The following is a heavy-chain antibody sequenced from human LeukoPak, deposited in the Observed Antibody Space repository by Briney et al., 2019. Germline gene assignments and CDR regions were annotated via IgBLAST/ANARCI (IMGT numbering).Heavy chain of an antibody. CDR3: AKVPRVTTVTIHFDY. CDR2: ISGSGGST. D-gene: IGHD4-17*01. Sequence: GGSLRLSCAASGFTFSSYAMSWVRQAPGKGLEWVSAISGSGGSTYYADSVKGRFTISRDNSKNTLYLQMNSLRAEDTAVYYCAKVPRVTTVTIHFDYWGQGTLVTVSS. CDR1: GFTFSSYA. V-gene: IGHV3-23*01. J-gene: IGHJ4*02.